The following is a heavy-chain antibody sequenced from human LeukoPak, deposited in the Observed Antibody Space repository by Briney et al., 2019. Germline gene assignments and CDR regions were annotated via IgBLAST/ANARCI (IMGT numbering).Heavy chain of an antibody. V-gene: IGHV3-21*01. CDR3: ARVTGTTAGDH. CDR1: GFTFSSYS. J-gene: IGHJ5*02. Sequence: PGGSLRLSCAASGFTFSSYSMNWVRQAPGKGLEWVSYISGGSGYIYYADSVKGRFTISRDNAKNSLYLQMDSLRVEDTAVYYCARVTGTTAGDHWGQGTLVSVSS. CDR2: ISGGSGYI. D-gene: IGHD1-1*01.